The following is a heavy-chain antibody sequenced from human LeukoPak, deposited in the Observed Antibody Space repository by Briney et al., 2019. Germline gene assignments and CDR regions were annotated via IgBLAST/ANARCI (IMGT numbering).Heavy chain of an antibody. CDR3: AKMFRQWNDAFDI. V-gene: IGHV3-23*01. D-gene: IGHD6-19*01. CDR2: ISGSSGST. CDR1: GLTFNNYA. J-gene: IGHJ3*02. Sequence: GGSLRLSCAVSGLTFNNYAISWVRQAPGKGLEGVSGISGSSGSTYYADSVKGRFTIYRDNSKNTLYLQMNSLRAENTAVYYCAKMFRQWNDAFDIWGQGTMVTVSS.